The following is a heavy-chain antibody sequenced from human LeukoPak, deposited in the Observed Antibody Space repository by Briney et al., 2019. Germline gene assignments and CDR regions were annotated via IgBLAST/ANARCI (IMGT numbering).Heavy chain of an antibody. CDR2: IRSKAYGGTT. CDR3: TRDRGWLQAYSDY. CDR1: GFTFGDYA. V-gene: IGHV3-49*03. Sequence: PGGSLRLSCTASGFTFGDYAMSWFRQAPGKGLEWVGFIRSKAYGGTTEYAASVKGRFTISRDDSKSIAYLQMNSLKTEDTAVYYCTRDRGWLQAYSDYWGQGTLVTVSS. J-gene: IGHJ4*02. D-gene: IGHD5-24*01.